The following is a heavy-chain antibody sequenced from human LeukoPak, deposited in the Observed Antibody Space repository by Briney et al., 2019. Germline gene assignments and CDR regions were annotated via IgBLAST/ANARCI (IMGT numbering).Heavy chain of an antibody. Sequence: GGSLRLSCAASGFTFSSYAMSWVRQAPGKGLEWVSTISGSGGTTDYADSVKGRFTISRDNSKNTLYLQMNSLRAEDTAVYYCAIEYSISWSGFDYWGQGTLVTVSS. V-gene: IGHV3-23*01. CDR2: ISGSGGTT. D-gene: IGHD6-13*01. CDR1: GFTFSSYA. J-gene: IGHJ4*02. CDR3: AIEYSISWSGFDY.